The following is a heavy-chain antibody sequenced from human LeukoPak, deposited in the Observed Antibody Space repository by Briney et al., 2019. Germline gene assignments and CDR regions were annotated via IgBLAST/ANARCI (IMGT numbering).Heavy chain of an antibody. V-gene: IGHV3-64*01. J-gene: IGHJ6*02. D-gene: IGHD6-13*01. CDR2: ISNSRGST. CDR1: GFIFSRYG. CDR3: ARGLITGAAGTYYYYGMDV. Sequence: GGSLRLSCVASGFIFSRYGMHWVRQAPGKGLEYVSAISNSRGSTYYANSVKGRFTISRDNSKNTLYLQMGSLRGEDTAVYYCARGLITGAAGTYYYYGMDVWGQGTTVTVSS.